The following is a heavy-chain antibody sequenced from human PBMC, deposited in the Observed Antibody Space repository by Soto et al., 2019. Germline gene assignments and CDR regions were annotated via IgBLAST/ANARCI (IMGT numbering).Heavy chain of an antibody. CDR1: GFTFSSYA. V-gene: IGHV3-23*01. CDR2: ISGSGGST. D-gene: IGHD2-15*01. J-gene: IGHJ2*01. Sequence: EVQLLESGGGLVQPGGSLRLSCAASGFTFSSYAMSWVRQAPGKGLEWVSAISGSGGSTYYADSVKGRFTISRDNSKNTLYLQMNSLGAEDTAVYYCAKDLEDIVVVVAATPAWYFDLWGRGTLVTVSS. CDR3: AKDLEDIVVVVAATPAWYFDL.